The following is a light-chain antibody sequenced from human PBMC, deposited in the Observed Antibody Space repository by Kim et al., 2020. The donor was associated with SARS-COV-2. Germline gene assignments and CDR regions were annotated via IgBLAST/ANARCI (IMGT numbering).Light chain of an antibody. CDR2: EVI. V-gene: IGLV2-23*02. Sequence: GQSITISCAGTTSDVGSYNLVSWYQQHPGKAPKLMIYEVIKRPSGVSNRFSGSKSGNTASLTISALQAEDEADYYCCSYAGSGTYVFGSGTKVTVL. J-gene: IGLJ1*01. CDR1: TSDVGSYNL. CDR3: CSYAGSGTYV.